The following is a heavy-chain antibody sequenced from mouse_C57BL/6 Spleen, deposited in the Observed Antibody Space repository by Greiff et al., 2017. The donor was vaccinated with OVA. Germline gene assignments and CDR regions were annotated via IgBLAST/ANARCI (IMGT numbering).Heavy chain of an antibody. Sequence: QVQLQQPGAELVMPGASVKLSCKASGYTFTSYWMHWVKQRPGQGLEWIGEIGPSDSYTNYNQKLKGKSTLPVDKSYSTAYMKLSCLTSEDSAVYYFARPTDYDFADYSFDYWGQGTTLTVSS. CDR1: GYTFTSYW. CDR2: IGPSDSYT. CDR3: ARPTDYDFADYSFDY. V-gene: IGHV1-69*01. J-gene: IGHJ2*01. D-gene: IGHD2-4*01.